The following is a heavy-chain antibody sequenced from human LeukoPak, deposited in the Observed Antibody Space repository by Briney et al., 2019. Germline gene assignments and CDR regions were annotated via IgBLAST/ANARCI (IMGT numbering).Heavy chain of an antibody. CDR1: GGSISSSSYY. J-gene: IGHJ4*02. Sequence: PSETLSLTCTGSGGSISSSSYYWGWIRQPPGKGLEWIGSIYYSGSTNYNPSLKSRVTISVDTSKNQFSLKLSSVTAADTAVYYCARDADSSGYYFDYWGQGTLVTVSS. D-gene: IGHD3-22*01. CDR3: ARDADSSGYYFDY. CDR2: IYYSGST. V-gene: IGHV4-39*07.